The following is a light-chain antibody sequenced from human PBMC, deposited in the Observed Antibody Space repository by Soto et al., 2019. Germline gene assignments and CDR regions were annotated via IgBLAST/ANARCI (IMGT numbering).Light chain of an antibody. CDR3: SSYTSSTPLGYV. CDR2: EVS. V-gene: IGLV2-14*01. Sequence: QSALTQPASVSGSPGQSITISCTGTSSDVGGYNFVSWYQQHPGKAPKLMIYEVSNRPSGVSNRFSGSKSGNTASLTISGLQAEDDADYYCSSYTSSTPLGYVFGTGTKLTVL. CDR1: SSDVGGYNF. J-gene: IGLJ1*01.